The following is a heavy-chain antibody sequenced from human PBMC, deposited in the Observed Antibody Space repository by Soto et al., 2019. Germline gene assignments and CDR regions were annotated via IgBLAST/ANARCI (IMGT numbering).Heavy chain of an antibody. J-gene: IGHJ5*02. CDR2: IYWDDDR. D-gene: IGHD2-2*02. CDR1: GFSLSTTGVG. Sequence: QITLKESGPPLVEPTQTLTLTCAFSGFSLSTTGVGVGWVRQPPGKALEWLASIYWDDDRRYSTSLRSRLTITKHTSNNLVVLMMTDMNPGDTGTYYCAHTLYTSAYEKGWFDPWGQGTLVTVSS. CDR3: AHTLYTSAYEKGWFDP. V-gene: IGHV2-5*02.